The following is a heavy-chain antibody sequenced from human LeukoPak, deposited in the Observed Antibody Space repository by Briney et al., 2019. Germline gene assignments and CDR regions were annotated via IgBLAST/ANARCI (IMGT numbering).Heavy chain of an antibody. CDR1: GYTFTGYY. J-gene: IGHJ4*02. CDR3: ARDRAPAYSSGWYYFDY. Sequence: ASVTVSCKASGYTFTGYYMHWVRQAPGQGLEWMGWINPNSGGTNYAQKFQGRVTMTRDTSISTAYMELSRLRSDDTAVYYCARDRAPAYSSGWYYFDYWGQGTLVTVSS. D-gene: IGHD6-19*01. V-gene: IGHV1-2*02. CDR2: INPNSGGT.